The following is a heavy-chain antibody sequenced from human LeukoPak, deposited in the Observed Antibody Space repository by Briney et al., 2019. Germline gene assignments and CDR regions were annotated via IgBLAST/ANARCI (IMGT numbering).Heavy chain of an antibody. Sequence: ASVKVSCKASGYTFTSYDINWVRQATGQGLEWMGWMNPNSGNTGYAQKFQGRVTITRNTSISTAYMELSSLRSEDTAVYYCARDYSSGWYEFDSWGQGTLVTVSS. CDR1: GYTFTSYD. J-gene: IGHJ5*01. CDR2: MNPNSGNT. CDR3: ARDYSSGWYEFDS. V-gene: IGHV1-8*03. D-gene: IGHD6-19*01.